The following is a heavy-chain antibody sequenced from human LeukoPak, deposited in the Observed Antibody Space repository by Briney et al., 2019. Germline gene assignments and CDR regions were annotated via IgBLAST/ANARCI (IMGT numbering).Heavy chain of an antibody. V-gene: IGHV4-30-4*01. D-gene: IGHD7-27*01. CDR2: IYYSGST. Sequence: SQTLSLTCTVSGGSISSGDYYWSWIRQPPGKGLEWIGYIYYSGSTYYNPSLKSRVTISVDASKNQFSLKLSSVTAADTAVYYCATGASNWDFDYWGQGTLVTASS. J-gene: IGHJ4*02. CDR3: ATGASNWDFDY. CDR1: GGSISSGDYY.